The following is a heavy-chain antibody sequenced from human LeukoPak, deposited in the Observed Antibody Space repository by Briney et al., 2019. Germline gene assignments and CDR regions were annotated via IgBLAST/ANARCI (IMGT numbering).Heavy chain of an antibody. D-gene: IGHD3-22*01. CDR1: GFTFYDYG. Sequence: GGSLRLSCAASGFTFYDYGMSWVRQAPGKGLEWVSGINWNGGSTGYADSVKGRFTISRDNAKNSLYLQMNSLRAEDTALYYCARDPLVTYYYDSSGYYYSDYWGQGTLVTVSS. CDR2: INWNGGST. V-gene: IGHV3-20*04. CDR3: ARDPLVTYYYDSSGYYYSDY. J-gene: IGHJ4*02.